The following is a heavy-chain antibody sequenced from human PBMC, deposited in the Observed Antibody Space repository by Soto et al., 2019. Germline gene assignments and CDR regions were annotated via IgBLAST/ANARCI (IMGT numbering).Heavy chain of an antibody. J-gene: IGHJ3*02. V-gene: IGHV1-69*13. Sequence: SVKVSCKASGGTFSSYAISWVRQAPGQGLEWMGGIIPIFGTANYAQKFQGRVTITADESTSTAYMELSSLRSEDTAVYYCARDKGSSGPIWGDAFDIWGQGTMVTVSS. CDR1: GGTFSSYA. CDR2: IIPIFGTA. D-gene: IGHD3-22*01. CDR3: ARDKGSSGPIWGDAFDI.